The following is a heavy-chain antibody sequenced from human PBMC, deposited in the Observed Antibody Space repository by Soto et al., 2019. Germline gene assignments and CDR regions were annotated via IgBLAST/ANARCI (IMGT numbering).Heavy chain of an antibody. V-gene: IGHV3-30*18. CDR1: GFTFSSYG. CDR2: ISYDGSNK. J-gene: IGHJ6*02. D-gene: IGHD2-15*01. Sequence: GGSLRLSCAASGFTFSSYGMHWVRQAPGKGLEWVAVISYDGSNKYYADSVKGRFTISRDNSKNTLYLQMNSLRAEDTAVYYCAENDVGFVVVVAAATWCYYYYGMDVWGQGTTVTVSS. CDR3: AENDVGFVVVVAAATWCYYYYGMDV.